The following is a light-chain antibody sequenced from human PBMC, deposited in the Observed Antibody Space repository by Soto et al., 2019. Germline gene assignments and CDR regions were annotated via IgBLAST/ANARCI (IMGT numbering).Light chain of an antibody. V-gene: IGLV1-51*02. CDR1: SSNIGSDF. Sequence: QSVLTQPPSVSAAPGQKVTISCSGSSSNIGSDFVSWYQQLPGTAPKLLIHEDNKRPSGIPDRFSGSKSGTSATLGITGLQTGDEADYYCGEWDMGLSGGVFGGGTKVTVL. CDR2: EDN. CDR3: GEWDMGLSGGV. J-gene: IGLJ2*01.